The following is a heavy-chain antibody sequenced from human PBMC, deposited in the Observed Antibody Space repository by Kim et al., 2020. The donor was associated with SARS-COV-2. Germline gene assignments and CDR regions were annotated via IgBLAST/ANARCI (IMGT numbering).Heavy chain of an antibody. V-gene: IGHV3-33*05. CDR1: GLIFRNFG. Sequence: GGSLRLSCAASGLIFRNFGLHWVRQAPGKGLEWVAFISNDGATAIYADSVRGRFTISRDYSENKVYLQMDSLYAGDTAVYYCARPSSSHFDFWGQGTLV. D-gene: IGHD3-10*01. J-gene: IGHJ4*02. CDR2: ISNDGATA. CDR3: ARPSSSHFDF.